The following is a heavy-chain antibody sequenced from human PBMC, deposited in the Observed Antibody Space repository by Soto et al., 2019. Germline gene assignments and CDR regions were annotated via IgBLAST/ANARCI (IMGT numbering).Heavy chain of an antibody. J-gene: IGHJ6*03. CDR2: ISTNGVGT. Sequence: GGSLRLSCAASGFTLSGYAMDWVRQAPGKGLEYVSGISTNGVGTYYANSVQGRFTISRDNSKNTVYLQMGSPRPEDMAVYYCAGRARPDFYYMDVWGKGTTVTVS. V-gene: IGHV3-64*01. CDR3: AGRARPDFYYMDV. CDR1: GFTLSGYA. D-gene: IGHD6-6*01.